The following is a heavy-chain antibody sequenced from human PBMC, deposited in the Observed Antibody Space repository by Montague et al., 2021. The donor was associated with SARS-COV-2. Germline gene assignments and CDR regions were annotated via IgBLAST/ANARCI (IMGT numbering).Heavy chain of an antibody. CDR2: IYYSGST. Sequence: TLSLTCTVSGGSISSGGYYWSWIREHPGKGLEWIGYIYYSGSTNYNPSLKSRVTISVDTSKNQFSLKLSSVTAADTAVYYCARATRAIVVLNWFDPWGQGTLVTVSS. CDR3: ARATRAIVVLNWFDP. D-gene: IGHD2-15*01. CDR1: GGSISSGGYY. J-gene: IGHJ5*02. V-gene: IGHV4-31*03.